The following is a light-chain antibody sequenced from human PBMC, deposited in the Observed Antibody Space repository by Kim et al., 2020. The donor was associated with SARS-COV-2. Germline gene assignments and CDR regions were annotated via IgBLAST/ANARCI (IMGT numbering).Light chain of an antibody. CDR2: GAS. Sequence: VSLGERATLSCRASQSVSSNLAWYQQKPGQAPRLLIYGASTRATGIPARFSGSGSGTEFTLSISSLQSEDFAVYYCQQYNQWPPYTFGQGTKLEI. CDR1: QSVSSN. V-gene: IGKV3-15*01. CDR3: QQYNQWPPYT. J-gene: IGKJ2*01.